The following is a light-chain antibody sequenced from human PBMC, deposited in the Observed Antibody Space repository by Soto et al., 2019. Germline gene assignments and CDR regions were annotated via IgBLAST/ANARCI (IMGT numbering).Light chain of an antibody. J-gene: IGLJ2*01. V-gene: IGLV2-23*01. Sequence: QSALTQPASVSGSPGQSITISCTGTSSDVGSYNLVSWYQHHPGKAPKFIIYEDNKRPSGVSNRFSGSKSGNTASLTISGLQAEDEADYYCCAFVRSNALLFGVGTKVTVL. CDR3: CAFVRSNALL. CDR1: SSDVGSYNL. CDR2: EDN.